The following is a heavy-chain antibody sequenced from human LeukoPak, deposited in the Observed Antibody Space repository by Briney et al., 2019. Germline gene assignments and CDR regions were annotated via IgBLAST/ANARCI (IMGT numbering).Heavy chain of an antibody. CDR1: GGSIRSYY. CDR3: ARDRRYSSSWYYFDY. CDR2: IYYSGST. J-gene: IGHJ4*02. Sequence: PSETLSLTCTVSGGSIRSYYWSWIRQPPGKGLEWIGYIYYSGSTNYNPSLKSRVTISVDTSKNQFSLKLSSVTAADTAVFYCARDRRYSSSWYYFDYWGQGTLVTVSS. D-gene: IGHD6-13*01. V-gene: IGHV4-59*01.